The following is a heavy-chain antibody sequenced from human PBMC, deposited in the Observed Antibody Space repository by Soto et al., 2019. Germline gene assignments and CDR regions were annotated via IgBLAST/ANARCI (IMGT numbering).Heavy chain of an antibody. Sequence: GGSLRLSCAASGFTFSSYGMHWVRQAPGKGLEWVAVIWYDGSNKYYADSVKGRFTISRDNSKNTLYLQMNSLRAEDTAVYYCARGILRYEQLGVFDYWGQGTLVTVSS. CDR1: GFTFSSYG. J-gene: IGHJ4*02. V-gene: IGHV3-33*01. CDR3: ARGILRYEQLGVFDY. D-gene: IGHD6-6*01. CDR2: IWYDGSNK.